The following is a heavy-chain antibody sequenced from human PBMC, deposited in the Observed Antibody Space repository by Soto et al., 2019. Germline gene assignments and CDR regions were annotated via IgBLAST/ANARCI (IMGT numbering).Heavy chain of an antibody. Sequence: GASVKVSCKASGGTLSDYAFGCVRQAPGQRLEWMGGIIPIFGSANYAQKFQGRVTITRDTPASTVYMELSSLGSEDTAVYYCARQGVVAPNAINWFDPWGQGTLVTVSS. CDR2: IIPIFGSA. CDR3: ARQGVVAPNAINWFDP. CDR1: GGTLSDYA. D-gene: IGHD2-2*02. V-gene: IGHV1-69*05. J-gene: IGHJ5*02.